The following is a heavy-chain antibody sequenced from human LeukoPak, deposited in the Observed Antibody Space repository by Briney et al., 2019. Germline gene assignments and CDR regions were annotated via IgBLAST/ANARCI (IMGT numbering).Heavy chain of an antibody. CDR2: ISGSGGNT. CDR3: AKDGYYYDSSGYYGQTFDN. V-gene: IGHV3-23*01. D-gene: IGHD3-22*01. CDR1: GFTFSSYA. Sequence: GGSLRLSCAASGFTFSSYAMSWVRQAPGKGLEWVSGISGSGGNTYYADSVKGRFTISRDNSKNTLYLQMNSLRAEDTAVYYCAKDGYYYDSSGYYGQTFDNWGQGTLVTVSS. J-gene: IGHJ4*02.